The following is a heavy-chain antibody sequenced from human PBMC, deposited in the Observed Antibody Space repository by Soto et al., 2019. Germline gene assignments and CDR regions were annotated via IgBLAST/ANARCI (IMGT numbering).Heavy chain of an antibody. J-gene: IGHJ6*03. CDR1: GGSFSGYY. D-gene: IGHD3-16*01. Sequence: QVQLQQWGAGLLKPSETLSLTCAVYGGSFSGYYWSWIRQPPGKGLEWIGEINHSGSTNYNPSLKSRVTISVDTSKNQFSLKLSSVTAADTDVYYCARGGGRHWAGGSYMDVWGKGTTVTVSS. V-gene: IGHV4-34*01. CDR2: INHSGST. CDR3: ARGGGRHWAGGSYMDV.